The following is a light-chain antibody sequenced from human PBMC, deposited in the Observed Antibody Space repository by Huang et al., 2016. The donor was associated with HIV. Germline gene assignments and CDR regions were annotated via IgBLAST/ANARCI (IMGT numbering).Light chain of an antibody. V-gene: IGKV2-28*01. Sequence: DIVMTQSPLSLPVTPGEPASISCRSSQSLLHSNGYNYLDCYLQKPGPSPQLLIYLGSSRASGVPDRFSGSGSGTDFTLKISRVEAEDVGVYYCMQALQTPTFGGGTKVEIK. CDR2: LGS. CDR1: QSLLHSNGYNY. J-gene: IGKJ4*01. CDR3: MQALQTPT.